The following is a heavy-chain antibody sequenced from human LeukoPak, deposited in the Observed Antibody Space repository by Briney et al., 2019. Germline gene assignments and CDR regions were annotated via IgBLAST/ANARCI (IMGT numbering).Heavy chain of an antibody. CDR2: ISWNSGSI. CDR3: AKDTTMIATNDAFDI. Sequence: PEGSLRLSCAASKFTFDDYAMHWVRQAPGKGLEWVSGISWNSGSIGYADSVKGRFTISRDNAKNSLYLQMNSLRAEDTALYYCAKDTTMIATNDAFDIWGQGTMVTVSS. J-gene: IGHJ3*02. CDR1: KFTFDDYA. D-gene: IGHD3-22*01. V-gene: IGHV3-9*01.